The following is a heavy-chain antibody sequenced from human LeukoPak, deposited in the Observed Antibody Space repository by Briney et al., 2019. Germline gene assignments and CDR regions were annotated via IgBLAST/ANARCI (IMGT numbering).Heavy chain of an antibody. CDR2: ISGSGGST. D-gene: IGHD3-9*01. CDR3: ARDGYYNVDY. Sequence: PGGSLRLSCAASGFTFSSYAMSWVRQAPGKGLEWVSAISGSGGSTYYADSVKGRFTFSRDNAKNALFLQMNSLRVEDTAVYFCARDGYYNVDYLGQGTLVTVSS. CDR1: GFTFSSYA. V-gene: IGHV3-23*01. J-gene: IGHJ4*02.